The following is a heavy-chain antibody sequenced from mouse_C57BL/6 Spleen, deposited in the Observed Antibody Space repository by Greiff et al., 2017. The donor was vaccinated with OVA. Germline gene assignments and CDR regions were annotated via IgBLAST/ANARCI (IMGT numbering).Heavy chain of an antibody. CDR3: ARHEYPDYYGSTWYFDV. V-gene: IGHV1-62-2*01. CDR1: GYTFTEYT. Sequence: QVHVKQSGAELVKPGASVKLSCKASGYTFTEYTIHWVKQRSGQGLEWIGWFYPGSGSIKYNEKFKDKATLTADKSSSTVYMELSRLTAEDSAVYFCARHEYPDYYGSTWYFDVWGTGATVTVSS. J-gene: IGHJ1*03. CDR2: FYPGSGSI. D-gene: IGHD1-1*01.